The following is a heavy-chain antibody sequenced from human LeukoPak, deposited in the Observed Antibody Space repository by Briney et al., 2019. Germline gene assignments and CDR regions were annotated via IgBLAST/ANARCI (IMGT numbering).Heavy chain of an antibody. Sequence: GGSLRLSCAASGFTFDDYAMHWVRQAPGKGLEWVSAISGSGGSTYYADSVKGRFTISRDNAKNSLYLQMNSLRAEDTALYYCAKSTEYMVRGSFDYWGQGTLVTVSS. CDR2: ISGSGGST. CDR3: AKSTEYMVRGSFDY. CDR1: GFTFDDYA. J-gene: IGHJ4*02. D-gene: IGHD3-10*01. V-gene: IGHV3-9*01.